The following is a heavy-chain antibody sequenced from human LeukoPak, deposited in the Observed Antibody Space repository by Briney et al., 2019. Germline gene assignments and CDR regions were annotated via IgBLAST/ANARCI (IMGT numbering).Heavy chain of an antibody. J-gene: IGHJ4*02. D-gene: IGHD6-19*01. Sequence: GGSLGLCCEGPGFMFHDYAIHWVRQAPGKGLEWVSLISGDGGSTFYADSVKGRFTISRDNSKNSLYLQMNSLRSDDTALYYCARESESSGWYDYWGQGTLVTVSS. CDR3: ARESESSGWYDY. V-gene: IGHV3-43*02. CDR2: ISGDGGST. CDR1: GFMFHDYA.